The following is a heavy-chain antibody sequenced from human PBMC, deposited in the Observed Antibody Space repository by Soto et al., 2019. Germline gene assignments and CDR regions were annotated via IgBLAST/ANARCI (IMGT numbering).Heavy chain of an antibody. D-gene: IGHD2-21*02. Sequence: PSETLSLTCTVSGGSISSGDYYWSWIRQPPGKGLEWIGYIYYSGSTYYNPSLKSRVTISVDTSKNQFSLKLSSVTAADTAVYYCAGEVVTAITNWFDPGGQGTLVTVSS. CDR1: GGSISSGDYY. CDR3: AGEVVTAITNWFDP. CDR2: IYYSGST. V-gene: IGHV4-30-4*01. J-gene: IGHJ5*02.